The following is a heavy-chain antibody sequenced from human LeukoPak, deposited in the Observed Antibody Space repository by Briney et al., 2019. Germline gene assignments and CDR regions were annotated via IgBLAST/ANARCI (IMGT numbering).Heavy chain of an antibody. J-gene: IGHJ6*03. V-gene: IGHV1-69*05. CDR1: GGTFSSYA. D-gene: IGHD3-3*01. Sequence: SVKVSCKASGGTFSSYAISWVRQAPGQGLEWMGGIIPIFGTANYAQKFQDRVTITRDTSASTAYMELSSLRSEDMAVYYCARARYETRIWPKSRYDYYHYMDVWGKGTTVTVSS. CDR2: IIPIFGTA. CDR3: ARARYETRIWPKSRYDYYHYMDV.